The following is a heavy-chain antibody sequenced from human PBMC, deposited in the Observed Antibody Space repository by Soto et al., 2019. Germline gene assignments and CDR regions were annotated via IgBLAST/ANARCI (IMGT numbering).Heavy chain of an antibody. D-gene: IGHD3-3*01. Sequence: ASVKVSCKASGYTFTSYYMHWVRQAPGQGLEWMGIINPSGGSTSYAQKFQGRVIMTTDTPTRTAYMEVRSLRSDDTAVYYCARVNNFRSGFPLDYWGQGTPVTVSS. J-gene: IGHJ4*02. CDR3: ARVNNFRSGFPLDY. CDR1: GYTFTSYY. V-gene: IGHV1-46*01. CDR2: INPSGGST.